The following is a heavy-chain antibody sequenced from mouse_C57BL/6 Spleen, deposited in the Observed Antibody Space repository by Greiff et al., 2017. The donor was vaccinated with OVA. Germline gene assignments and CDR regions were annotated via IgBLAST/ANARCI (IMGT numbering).Heavy chain of an antibody. CDR3: ARKRRSNYGDYFDY. CDR1: GFSLTSYG. Sequence: VQLQQSGPGLVQPSQSLSITRTVSGFSLTSYGVHWVRQSPGKGLEWLGVIWSGGSTDYNAAFISRLSISKDNSKSQVFFKMNSLQADDTAIYYCARKRRSNYGDYFDYWGQGTTLTVSS. J-gene: IGHJ2*01. CDR2: IWSGGST. D-gene: IGHD2-5*01. V-gene: IGHV2-2*01.